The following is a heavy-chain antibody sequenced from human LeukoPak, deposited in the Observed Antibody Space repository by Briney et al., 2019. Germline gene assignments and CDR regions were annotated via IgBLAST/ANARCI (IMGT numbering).Heavy chain of an antibody. D-gene: IGHD2-8*01. V-gene: IGHV3-33*01. CDR3: ARPLNYYYYGMDV. CDR2: IWYDGSNK. Sequence: GVSLRLSCAASGFTYSIYGMHWVRQAPGKGLEWVAVIWYDGSNKHYADSVKGRFTISRDNSKNTLYLQMNSLRAEDTAVYYCARPLNYYYYGMDVWGQGTTVTVSS. J-gene: IGHJ6*02. CDR1: GFTYSIYG.